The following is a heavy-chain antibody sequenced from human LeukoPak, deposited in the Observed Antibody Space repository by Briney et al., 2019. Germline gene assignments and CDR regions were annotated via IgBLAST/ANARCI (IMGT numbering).Heavy chain of an antibody. Sequence: GASVKVSCKASGYTFTDCYIHWVRQAPGQGLEWLGWANPISGGTNSAQKFQGRVTMARDTSISTADMERSRLTSDDTAVYYCARGRGSGYHDYWGQGTLVTVSS. V-gene: IGHV1-2*02. CDR3: ARGRGSGYHDY. CDR2: ANPISGGT. D-gene: IGHD5-12*01. CDR1: GYTFTDCY. J-gene: IGHJ4*02.